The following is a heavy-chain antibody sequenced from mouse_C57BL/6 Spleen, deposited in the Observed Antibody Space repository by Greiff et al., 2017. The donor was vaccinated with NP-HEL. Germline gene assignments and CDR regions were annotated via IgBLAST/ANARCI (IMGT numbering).Heavy chain of an antibody. CDR3: ARNPLGRVYFDY. J-gene: IGHJ2*01. CDR1: GYTFTSYW. CDR2: IDPSDSET. Sequence: QVQLKQPGAELVRPGSSVKLSCKASGYTFTSYWMHWVKQRPIQGLEWIGNIDPSDSETHYNQKFKDKATLTVDKSSSTAYMQLSSLTSEDSAVYYCARNPLGRVYFDYWGQGTTLTVSS. D-gene: IGHD4-1*01. V-gene: IGHV1-52*01.